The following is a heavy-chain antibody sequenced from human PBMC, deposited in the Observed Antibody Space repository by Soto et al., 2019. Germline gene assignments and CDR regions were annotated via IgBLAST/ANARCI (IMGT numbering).Heavy chain of an antibody. D-gene: IGHD3-22*01. J-gene: IGHJ6*02. CDR3: AKDNYDSSGYYYYYYGMDV. CDR1: GFTFSSYG. Sequence: PGGSLRLSCAASGFTFSSYGMHWVRQAPGKGLEWVAVISYDGSNKYYADSVKGRFTISRDNSKNTLYLQMNSLRAEDTAVYYCAKDNYDSSGYYYYYYGMDVWGQGTTVTVSS. CDR2: ISYDGSNK. V-gene: IGHV3-30*18.